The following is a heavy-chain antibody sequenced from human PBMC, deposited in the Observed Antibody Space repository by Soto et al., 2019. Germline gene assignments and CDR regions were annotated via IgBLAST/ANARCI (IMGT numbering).Heavy chain of an antibody. CDR2: IYHSGST. V-gene: IGHV4-4*02. Sequence: PSETLSLTCAVSGGSISSSNWWSWVRQPPGKGLEWIGEIYHSGSTNYNPSLKSRVTISVDTSKNQFSLKLSSVTAADTAVYYCARPHGGSSGWDNWFDPWGQGTLVTVS. J-gene: IGHJ5*02. CDR1: GGSISSSNW. CDR3: ARPHGGSSGWDNWFDP. D-gene: IGHD6-25*01.